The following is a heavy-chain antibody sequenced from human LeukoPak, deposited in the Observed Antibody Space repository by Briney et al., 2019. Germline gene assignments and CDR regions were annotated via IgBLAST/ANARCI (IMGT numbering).Heavy chain of an antibody. D-gene: IGHD5-12*01. CDR3: ARGPSGYHNT. J-gene: IGHJ4*02. V-gene: IGHV3-23*01. CDR1: GFTFSNYG. Sequence: GGSLRLSCAGSGFTFSNYGMSWVRQALGKGLEWVSTISASGAGTYYADSVKGRFTISGDNAKNTLYLQMNSLRAEDTAVYYCARGPSGYHNTGGQGTLVTVSS. CDR2: ISASGAGT.